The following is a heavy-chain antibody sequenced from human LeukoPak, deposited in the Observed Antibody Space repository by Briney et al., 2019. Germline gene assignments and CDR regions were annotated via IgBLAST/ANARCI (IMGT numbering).Heavy chain of an antibody. Sequence: ASVKVSCKVSGYTLTELSMHWGRQAPGKGLGWMGGFDLEDGETIYAQKFQGRVTMTEDTSTDTVYMELSSLRSEDTAVYYCATDHRVAVAGMWSYWGQGTLVTVSS. CDR1: GYTLTELS. CDR3: ATDHRVAVAGMWSY. D-gene: IGHD6-19*01. CDR2: FDLEDGET. J-gene: IGHJ4*02. V-gene: IGHV1-24*01.